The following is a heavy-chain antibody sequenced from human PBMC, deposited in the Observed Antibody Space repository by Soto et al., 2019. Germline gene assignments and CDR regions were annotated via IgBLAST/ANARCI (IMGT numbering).Heavy chain of an antibody. CDR3: ARDIGARVAAAGTAYYYYGMDV. Sequence: ASVKVSCKASGYTFTSYDMHWVRQAPGQGLEWMGIINPSGGSTSYAQKFQGRVTMTRDTSTSTVYMELSSLRSEDTAVYYCARDIGARVAAAGTAYYYYGMDVWGQGTTVTVSS. V-gene: IGHV1-46*01. CDR2: INPSGGST. CDR1: GYTFTSYD. D-gene: IGHD6-13*01. J-gene: IGHJ6*02.